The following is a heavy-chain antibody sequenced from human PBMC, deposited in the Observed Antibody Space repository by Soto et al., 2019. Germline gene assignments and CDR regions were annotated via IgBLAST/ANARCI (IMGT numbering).Heavy chain of an antibody. V-gene: IGHV3-48*01. J-gene: IGHJ4*02. Sequence: GGSLRLSCAASGFTFSSYSMNWVRQAPGKGLEWVSYISSSSSTIYYADSVKGRFTISRDNAKNSLYLQMNSLRAEDTAVYYCARDLVPYCSSTSCFSDRFDYWGQGTLVTVSS. D-gene: IGHD2-2*01. CDR3: ARDLVPYCSSTSCFSDRFDY. CDR1: GFTFSSYS. CDR2: ISSSSSTI.